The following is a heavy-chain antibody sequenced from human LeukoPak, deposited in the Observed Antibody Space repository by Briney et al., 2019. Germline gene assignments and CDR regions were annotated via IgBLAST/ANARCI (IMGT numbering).Heavy chain of an antibody. D-gene: IGHD3-22*01. J-gene: IGHJ4*02. V-gene: IGHV4-4*07. CDR1: GGSISYYY. CDR2: VYTSGST. Sequence: SETLSLTCTVSGGSISYYYWSWIRQPAGKGLEWIGRVYTSGSTNYNPSLKSRVTMSVDTSKNQFSLKLSSVTAADTAVYYCAREWDDSSGYYTEPLFDYWGQGTLVTVSS. CDR3: AREWDDSSGYYTEPLFDY.